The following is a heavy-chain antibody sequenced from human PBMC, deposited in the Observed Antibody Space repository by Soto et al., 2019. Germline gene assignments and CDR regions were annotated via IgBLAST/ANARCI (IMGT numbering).Heavy chain of an antibody. V-gene: IGHV1-18*01. Sequence: ASVKVSCKASGYTFTSYGISWVRQAPGQGLEWMGWISAYNGNTNYAQKLRGRVTMTTDTSTSTAYMELRSLRSDDTAVYYCARETYYDFWSGYSSPYGMDVWGQGTTVTVSS. CDR1: GYTFTSYG. CDR2: ISAYNGNT. J-gene: IGHJ6*02. CDR3: ARETYYDFWSGYSSPYGMDV. D-gene: IGHD3-3*01.